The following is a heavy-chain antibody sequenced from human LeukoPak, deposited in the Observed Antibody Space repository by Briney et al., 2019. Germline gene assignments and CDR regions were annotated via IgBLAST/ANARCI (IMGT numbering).Heavy chain of an antibody. D-gene: IGHD1-26*01. CDR2: ISWNSGSI. J-gene: IGHJ4*02. V-gene: IGHV3-9*01. Sequence: GRSLRLSCAASGFTFDDYAMHWVRQAPGKGLEWVSGISWNSGSIGYADSVKGRFTISRDNAKNSLYLQMNSLRAEDTALYYCAKDMGVGATDYWGQGTLVTVSS. CDR3: AKDMGVGATDY. CDR1: GFTFDDYA.